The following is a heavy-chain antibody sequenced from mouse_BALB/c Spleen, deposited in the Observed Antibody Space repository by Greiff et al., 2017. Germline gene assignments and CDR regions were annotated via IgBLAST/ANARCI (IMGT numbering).Heavy chain of an antibody. Sequence: EVQLQQSGTVLARPGASVKMSCKASGYSFTSYWMHWVKQRPGQGLEWIGAIYPGNSDTSYNQKFKGKAKLTAVTSASTAYMELSSLTNEDSAVHYCTGGNWFAYWGQGTLVTVSA. CDR3: TGGNWFAY. CDR1: GYSFTSYW. V-gene: IGHV1-5*01. D-gene: IGHD2-1*01. CDR2: IYPGNSDT. J-gene: IGHJ3*01.